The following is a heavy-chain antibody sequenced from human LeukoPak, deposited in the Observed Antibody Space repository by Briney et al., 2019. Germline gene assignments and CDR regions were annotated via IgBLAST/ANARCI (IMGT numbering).Heavy chain of an antibody. V-gene: IGHV3-7*03. Sequence: GGSLRLSCAASGFTFSNYWMSWVRQISGRGLEWVANIRQDGSAKYYVDSVKGRFIISRDNAKDSLYLQMNSLRAEDTAVYYCARAAPYSGDDYSDYWGQGTLVTVSS. CDR3: ARAAPYSGDDYSDY. CDR1: GFTFSNYW. CDR2: IRQDGSAK. J-gene: IGHJ4*02. D-gene: IGHD5-12*01.